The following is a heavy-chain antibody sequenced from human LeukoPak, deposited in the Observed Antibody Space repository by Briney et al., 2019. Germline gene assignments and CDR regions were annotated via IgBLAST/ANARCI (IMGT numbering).Heavy chain of an antibody. V-gene: IGHV5-51*01. D-gene: IGHD6-13*01. CDR3: ARYLGSSWYYYYMDV. Sequence: GESLKISCKGSGYRFATYWIGWVRQMPGKGLEWIGIIYPGDSDTRYSPSFQGQVTISADKSISTAFLQWSSLKASDTAMYFCARYLGSSWYYYYMDVWGRGTTVTVSS. J-gene: IGHJ6*03. CDR2: IYPGDSDT. CDR1: GYRFATYW.